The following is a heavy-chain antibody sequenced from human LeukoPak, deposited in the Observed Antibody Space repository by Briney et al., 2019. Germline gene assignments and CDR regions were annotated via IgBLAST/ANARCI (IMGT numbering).Heavy chain of an antibody. CDR2: IYYSGST. J-gene: IGHJ4*02. V-gene: IGHV4-30-4*08. Sequence: SETLSLTCTVSGGSISSGDYYWSWIRQPPGKGLEWIGYIYYSGSTYYNPSLKSRVTISVDTSKNQFSLKLSSVTAADTAVYYCAREGDYSNNGPFDYWGQGTLVTVSS. CDR1: GGSISSGDYY. D-gene: IGHD4-11*01. CDR3: AREGDYSNNGPFDY.